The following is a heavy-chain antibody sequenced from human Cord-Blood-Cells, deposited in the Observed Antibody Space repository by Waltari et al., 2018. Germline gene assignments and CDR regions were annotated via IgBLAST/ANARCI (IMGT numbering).Heavy chain of an antibody. V-gene: IGHV3-30*18. Sequence: SSYGMHWVRQAPGKGLEWVAVISYDGSNKYYADSMKGRFTISRDNSKNTLYLQMNSLRAEDTAVYYCAKVPLSYSSSWYFDAFDIWGQGTMVTVSS. CDR2: ISYDGSNK. CDR1: SSYG. CDR3: AKVPLSYSSSWYFDAFDI. J-gene: IGHJ3*02. D-gene: IGHD6-13*01.